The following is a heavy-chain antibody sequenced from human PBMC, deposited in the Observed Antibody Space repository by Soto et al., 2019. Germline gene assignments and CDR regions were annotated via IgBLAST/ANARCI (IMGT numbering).Heavy chain of an antibody. D-gene: IGHD2-15*01. CDR1: EYTFTRYT. CDR2: INPDNGNT. Sequence: ASVKVSCKASEYTFTRYTMNWVRQAPGQRLEWMGWINPDNGNTKSSQKFQDRVIITRDTSASTAYMDLSSLRSEDTAVYYCARGIATGQLDPWGQGTLVTVYS. CDR3: ARGIATGQLDP. V-gene: IGHV1-3*01. J-gene: IGHJ5*02.